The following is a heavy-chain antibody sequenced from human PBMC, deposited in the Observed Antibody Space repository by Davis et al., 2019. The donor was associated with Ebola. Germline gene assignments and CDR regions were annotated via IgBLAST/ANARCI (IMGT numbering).Heavy chain of an antibody. CDR2: ISGSGGST. J-gene: IGHJ6*02. CDR1: GFTFSSYG. CDR3: AKDWEDIVVVPAARSYYYYGMDV. Sequence: GESLKISCAASGFTFSSYGMHWVRQAPGKGLEWVSAISGSGGSTYYADSVKGRFTISRDNSKNTLYLQMNSLRAEDTAVYYCAKDWEDIVVVPAARSYYYYGMDVWGQGTTVTVSS. V-gene: IGHV3-23*01. D-gene: IGHD2-2*01.